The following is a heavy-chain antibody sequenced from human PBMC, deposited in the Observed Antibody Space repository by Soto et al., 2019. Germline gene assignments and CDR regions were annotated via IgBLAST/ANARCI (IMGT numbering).Heavy chain of an antibody. V-gene: IGHV4-31*03. CDR1: GGSISSGGYY. J-gene: IGHJ4*02. D-gene: IGHD5-18*01. CDR2: IYYSGST. Sequence: LSLTCTASGGSISSGGYYWSWIRQHPGKGLEWIGYIYYSGSTYYNPSLKSRVTISVDTSKNQFSLKLSSVTAADTAVYYCASSRDTAMVPFDYWGQGTLVTVSS. CDR3: ASSRDTAMVPFDY.